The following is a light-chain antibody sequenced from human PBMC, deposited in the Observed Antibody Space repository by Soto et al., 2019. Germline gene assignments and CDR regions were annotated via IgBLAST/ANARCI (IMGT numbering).Light chain of an antibody. CDR3: QQHSHWPPWT. Sequence: EVVLTQSPATRSLSPGERATLSCRASENVRTFVDWYQQKPGQVPRLLIHGASNRAPRIPATFSGSGSGTDFTLTISNLEPEDFAVYYCQQHSHWPPWTFGQGTKVDIK. J-gene: IGKJ1*01. CDR1: ENVRTF. CDR2: GAS. V-gene: IGKV3-11*01.